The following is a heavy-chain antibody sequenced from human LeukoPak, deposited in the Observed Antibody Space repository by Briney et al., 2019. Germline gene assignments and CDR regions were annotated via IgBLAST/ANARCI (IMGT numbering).Heavy chain of an antibody. J-gene: IGHJ4*02. CDR1: GITLSSYW. D-gene: IGHD2-21*01. CDR2: IKSDGSST. V-gene: IGHV3-74*01. Sequence: PGGSLRLSCAASGITLSSYWMHWVRQAPGKGLVWVSRIKSDGSSTRYADSVKGLFTISRDNAKNTLYLQMNSLRAEDTAVYYCARETRESDSSPFDYWGQGTLVTLSA. CDR3: ARETRESDSSPFDY.